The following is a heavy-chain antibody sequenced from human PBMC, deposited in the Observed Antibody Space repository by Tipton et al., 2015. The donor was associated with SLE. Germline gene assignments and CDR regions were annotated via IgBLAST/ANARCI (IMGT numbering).Heavy chain of an antibody. D-gene: IGHD5-12*01. CDR1: GGSISSYY. CDR3: ARDPTMWGYFEY. V-gene: IGHV4-59*12. Sequence: LRLSCTVSGGSISSYYWSWVRQPPGKGLEWIGYIYHSGSTNYNPSLKSRVTISVDKSKNQFSLKLSSVTAADTAVYYCARDPTMWGYFEYWGQGTLVAVSS. CDR2: IYHSGST. J-gene: IGHJ4*02.